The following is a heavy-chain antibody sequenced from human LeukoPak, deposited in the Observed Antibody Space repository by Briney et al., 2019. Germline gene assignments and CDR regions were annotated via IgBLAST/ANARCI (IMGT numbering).Heavy chain of an antibody. CDR3: ARGPITMVRGVITPPFDY. Sequence: SQTLSLTCTVSGGSISSGGYYWSWIRQHPGKGLEWIGYIYYSGSTYYNPSLKSRVTISVDTSKNQFSLKLSSVTAADTAVYYCARGPITMVRGVITPPFDYWGREPWSPSPQ. V-gene: IGHV4-31*03. J-gene: IGHJ4*02. CDR2: IYYSGST. CDR1: GGSISSGGYY. D-gene: IGHD3-10*01.